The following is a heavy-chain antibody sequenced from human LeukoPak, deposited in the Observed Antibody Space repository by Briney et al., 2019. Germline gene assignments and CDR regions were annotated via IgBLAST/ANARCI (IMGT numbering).Heavy chain of an antibody. Sequence: SETLSLTCSVSAVSINSYYWNWLRRPPGKGLEWIGYIYYNGNTNYSPSLKSRVTMSVDTSKNIISLKVSSVTAADTAVYYCARGRSNYYGMDVWGQETKVTVSS. CDR2: IYYNGNT. J-gene: IGHJ6*02. CDR3: ARGRSNYYGMDV. V-gene: IGHV4-59*01. D-gene: IGHD1-26*01. CDR1: AVSINSYY.